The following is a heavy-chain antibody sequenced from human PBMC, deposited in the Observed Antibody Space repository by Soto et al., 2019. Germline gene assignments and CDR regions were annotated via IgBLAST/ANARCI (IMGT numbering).Heavy chain of an antibody. D-gene: IGHD5-12*01. Sequence: QLQLQESGSGLVKPSQTLSLTCAVSGGSISSGGYSWSWIRLPPGKGLEWIGYIYHSGSTYSNPSLKSRVTISVYRSKNQVSLKLSSVTAADTAVYYCARGGDGYNSEYFQHWGQGTLVTVSS. J-gene: IGHJ1*01. CDR2: IYHSGST. CDR1: GGSISSGGYS. V-gene: IGHV4-30-2*01. CDR3: ARGGDGYNSEYFQH.